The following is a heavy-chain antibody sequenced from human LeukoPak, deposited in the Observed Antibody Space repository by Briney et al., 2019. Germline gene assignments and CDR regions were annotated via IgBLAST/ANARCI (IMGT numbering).Heavy chain of an antibody. V-gene: IGHV1-8*03. CDR2: MNPNSGNT. CDR1: GYTFTSYD. CDR3: ARAPGVQDIAAPDY. D-gene: IGHD6-13*01. Sequence: ASVTVSCKASGYTFTSYDINWVRQATGQGLEWMGWMNPNSGNTGYAQKFQGRVTITRNTSISTAYMELSSLRSEDTAVYYCARAPGVQDIAAPDYWGQGTLVTVSS. J-gene: IGHJ4*02.